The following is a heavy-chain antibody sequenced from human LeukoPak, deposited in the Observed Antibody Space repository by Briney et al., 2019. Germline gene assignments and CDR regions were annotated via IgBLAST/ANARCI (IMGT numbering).Heavy chain of an antibody. J-gene: IGHJ4*02. CDR1: GFTFSSYS. CDR2: ISSSSSYI. Sequence: GGSLRLSCAASGFTFSSYSMNWVRQAPGKGLEWVSSISSSSSYIYYADSVKGRFTISRDNAKNSLYLQMNSLRAEDTAVYYCAGSYGSYYGDYWGQGTLVTVSS. D-gene: IGHD1-26*01. CDR3: AGSYGSYYGDY. V-gene: IGHV3-21*01.